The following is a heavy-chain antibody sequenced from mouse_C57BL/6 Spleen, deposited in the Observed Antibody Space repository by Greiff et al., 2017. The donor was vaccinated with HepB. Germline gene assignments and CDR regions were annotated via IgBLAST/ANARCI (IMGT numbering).Heavy chain of an antibody. Sequence: VQLQQPGAELVRPGSSVKLSCKASGYTFTSYWMDWVKQRPGQGLEWIGNIYPSDSETHYNQKFKDKATLTVDKSSSKAYMQLSSLTSEDSAVYYCARWDAMDYWGQGTSVTVSS. CDR1: GYTFTSYW. V-gene: IGHV1-61*01. J-gene: IGHJ4*01. CDR3: ARWDAMDY. CDR2: IYPSDSET.